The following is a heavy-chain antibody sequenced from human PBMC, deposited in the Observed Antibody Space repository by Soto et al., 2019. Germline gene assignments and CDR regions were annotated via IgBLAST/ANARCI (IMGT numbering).Heavy chain of an antibody. CDR3: TTVSRYSGYDYYYYYGMDV. D-gene: IGHD5-12*01. CDR1: GFTFSNAW. CDR2: IKSKTDGGTT. J-gene: IGHJ6*02. V-gene: IGHV3-15*01. Sequence: GGSLRLSCAASGFTFSNAWMSWVRQAPGKGLEWVGRIKSKTDGGTTDYAAPVKGRFTISRDDSKNTLYLQMNSLKTEDTAVYYCTTVSRYSGYDYYYYYGMDVWGQGTTVTVSS.